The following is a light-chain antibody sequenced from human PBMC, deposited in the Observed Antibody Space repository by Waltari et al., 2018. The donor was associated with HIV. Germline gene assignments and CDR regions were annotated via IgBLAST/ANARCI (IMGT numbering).Light chain of an antibody. J-gene: IGLJ2*01. CDR2: DVS. Sequence: QSALTQPSSVSGSPGQSITISCTGTSSDVGGYNYVSRFQQHPGKAPKLMIYDVSYRPSGVSNRFSGSKSGNTASLTISGLQAEDEADYYCSSYTSSSTLYVVFGGGTKLTVL. CDR3: SSYTSSSTLYVV. V-gene: IGLV2-14*01. CDR1: SSDVGGYNY.